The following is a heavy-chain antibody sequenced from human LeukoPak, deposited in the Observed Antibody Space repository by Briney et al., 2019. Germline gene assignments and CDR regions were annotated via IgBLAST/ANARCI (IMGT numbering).Heavy chain of an antibody. CDR1: GLTFSSSW. Sequence: PGGSLRLSCAVSGLTFSSSWMDWVRQAPGKGLEWVASINPDGNKKYSADSVKGRFTISRDNTKNSLYLQMNSLRVEDTAVFYCARDQCDTWSRRGNFDSWGQGTLVIVSS. J-gene: IGHJ4*02. D-gene: IGHD3-3*01. CDR3: ARDQCDTWSRRGNFDS. CDR2: INPDGNKK. V-gene: IGHV3-7*03.